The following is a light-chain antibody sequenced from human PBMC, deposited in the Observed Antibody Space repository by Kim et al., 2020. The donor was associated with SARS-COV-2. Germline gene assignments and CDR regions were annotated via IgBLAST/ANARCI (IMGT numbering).Light chain of an antibody. CDR1: QRISSY. V-gene: IGKV1-8*01. CDR3: QQYYDYPRT. J-gene: IGKJ1*01. CDR2: AAS. Sequence: GDRITITGRASQRISSYLAWYQKKPGKAPNLLIYAASTLQSGVPSRFSGSGSGTDFTLTISCLQSEDFATYYCQQYYDYPRTFGQGTKVDIK.